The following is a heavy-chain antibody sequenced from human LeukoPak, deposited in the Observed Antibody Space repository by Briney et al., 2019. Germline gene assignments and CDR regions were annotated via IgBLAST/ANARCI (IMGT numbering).Heavy chain of an antibody. J-gene: IGHJ4*02. D-gene: IGHD6-13*01. CDR1: GGSFSGYY. CDR2: INHSGST. Sequence: SETLSLTCAVYGGSFSGYYWSWIRQPPGKGLEWIGEINHSGSTNYNPSLKSRVTISVDTSKNQFSLKLSSVTAADTAVYYCARLSSSWYLYWGQGTPVTVSS. CDR3: ARLSSSWYLY. V-gene: IGHV4-34*01.